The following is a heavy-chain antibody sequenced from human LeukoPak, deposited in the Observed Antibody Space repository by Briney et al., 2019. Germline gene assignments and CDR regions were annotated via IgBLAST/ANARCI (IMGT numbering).Heavy chain of an antibody. CDR3: ARATLGYSYGYSPGH. V-gene: IGHV1-24*01. CDR1: GYTLTELS. J-gene: IGHJ4*02. Sequence: ASVTVSCKVSGYTLTELSMHWVRQAPGKGLEWMGGFDLEDGETIYAQKFQGRVTMTRDTSISTAYMELSRLRSDDTAVYYCARATLGYSYGYSPGHWGQGTLVTVSS. D-gene: IGHD5-18*01. CDR2: FDLEDGET.